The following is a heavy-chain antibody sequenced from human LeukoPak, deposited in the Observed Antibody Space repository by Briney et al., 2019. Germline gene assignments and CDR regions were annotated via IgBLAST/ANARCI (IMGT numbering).Heavy chain of an antibody. CDR3: ARDAEYYDSSGYYYRSGFDY. V-gene: IGHV4-34*01. D-gene: IGHD3-22*01. CDR2: INHSGST. Sequence: SQTLSLTCAVYGGSFSGYYWSWIRQPPGKGLEWIGEINHSGSTNYNPSLKSRVTISVDTSKNQFSLKLSSVTAADTAVYYCARDAEYYDSSGYYYRSGFDYWGQGTLVTVSS. J-gene: IGHJ4*02. CDR1: GGSFSGYY.